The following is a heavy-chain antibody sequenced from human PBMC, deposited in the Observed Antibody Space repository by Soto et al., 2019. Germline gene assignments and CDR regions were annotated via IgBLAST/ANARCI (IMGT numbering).Heavy chain of an antibody. V-gene: IGHV2-5*01. CDR2: VYWNDDK. Sequence: SVPTMVNPTQTLTLTCTFSGFSLSTSQVGVGWIRQPPGKALEWLAHVYWNDDKYYSLSLKSRLTISKDTSKSQVVLTMTNMEPVDKATDDCANLNTRGYYFDDWGQGALVTVPS. CDR1: GFSLSTSQVG. J-gene: IGHJ4*02. CDR3: ANLNTRGYYFDD.